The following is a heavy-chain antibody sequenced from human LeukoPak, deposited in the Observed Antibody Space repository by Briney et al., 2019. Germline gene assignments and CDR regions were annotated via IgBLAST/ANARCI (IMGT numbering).Heavy chain of an antibody. CDR2: INPNSGGT. CDR3: ARDPGFIAAAGTDFDY. Sequence: ASVKVSCKASGYTFIGYYIHWVRQAPGQGLEWMGWINPNSGGTNYAQKFQGRVTMTRDTSISTAYMELSRLRSDDTAVYYCARDPGFIAAAGTDFDYWGQGTLVTVSS. J-gene: IGHJ4*02. V-gene: IGHV1-2*02. D-gene: IGHD6-13*01. CDR1: GYTFIGYY.